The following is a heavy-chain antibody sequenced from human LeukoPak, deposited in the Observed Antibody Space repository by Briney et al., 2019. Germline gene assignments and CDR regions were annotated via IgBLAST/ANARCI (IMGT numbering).Heavy chain of an antibody. CDR3: AKDRRLLTEKDY. Sequence: QPGGSLRLSCAASGFTFSSYAMSWVRQAPGKGLEWVSAISGSGGSTYYADSVKGRFTISRDNSKNTLYLQMNSLRAEGTAVYYCAKDRRLLTEKDYWGQGTLVTVSS. CDR1: GFTFSSYA. V-gene: IGHV3-23*01. CDR2: ISGSGGST. J-gene: IGHJ4*02. D-gene: IGHD3-16*01.